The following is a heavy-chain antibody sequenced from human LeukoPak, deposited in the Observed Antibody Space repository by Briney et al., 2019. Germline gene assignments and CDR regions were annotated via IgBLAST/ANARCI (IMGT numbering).Heavy chain of an antibody. Sequence: GGSLRLSCAAPGFTFSSYAMSWVRQAPGKGLEWVSAISGSGGSTYYADSVKGRFTISRDNSKNTLYLQMNSLRAEDTAVYYCAKDPPYPNIVVVAAASDAFDIWGQGTMVTVSS. CDR1: GFTFSSYA. CDR2: ISGSGGST. J-gene: IGHJ3*02. V-gene: IGHV3-23*01. CDR3: AKDPPYPNIVVVAAASDAFDI. D-gene: IGHD2-15*01.